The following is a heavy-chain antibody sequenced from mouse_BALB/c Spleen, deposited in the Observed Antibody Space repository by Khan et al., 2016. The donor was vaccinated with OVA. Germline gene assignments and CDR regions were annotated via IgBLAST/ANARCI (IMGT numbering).Heavy chain of an antibody. J-gene: IGHJ3*01. Sequence: QVRLQQSGAELARPGASVKMSCKTSGYTFTSYTIHWIKLRPGQGLEWIGYINPNNGYTNYNQKFKDKATLTADKSSNTVYMQLSSLTSDDSAIYNVVRDGAYYRNDGWFAYWGQGTLVTVSA. CDR3: VRDGAYYRNDGWFAY. V-gene: IGHV1-4*01. D-gene: IGHD2-14*01. CDR1: GYTFTSYT. CDR2: INPNNGYT.